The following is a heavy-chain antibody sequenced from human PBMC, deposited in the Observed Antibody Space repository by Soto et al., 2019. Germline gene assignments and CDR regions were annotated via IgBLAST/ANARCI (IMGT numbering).Heavy chain of an antibody. CDR3: AKEGTSRYYYCMDV. CDR1: GFTFSSYG. J-gene: IGHJ6*02. D-gene: IGHD2-2*01. CDR2: ISYDGSNK. Sequence: PGGSLRLSCAASGFTFSSYGMHWVRQAPGKGLEWVAVISYDGSNKYYADSVKGRFTISRDNSKNTLYLQMNSLRAEDTAVYYCAKEGTSRYYYCMDVWGQGTTVTVAS. V-gene: IGHV3-30*18.